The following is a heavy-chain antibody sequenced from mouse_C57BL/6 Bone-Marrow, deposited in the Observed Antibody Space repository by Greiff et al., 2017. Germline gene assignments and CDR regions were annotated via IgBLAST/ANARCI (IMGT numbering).Heavy chain of an antibody. CDR1: GFSLSTSGMG. D-gene: IGHD1-1*01. V-gene: IGHV8-12*01. J-gene: IGHJ2*01. CDR3: ARRAFYCYGFDY. Sequence: QVTLQESGPGILQSSQTLSLTCSFSGFSLSTSGMGVSWIRQPSGQGLEWMAHIYWDDDKRYNPSLKSRHTNSKDTSRNQVFLTITSVDTADTAANYCARRAFYCYGFDYWGQGTTLTVSS. CDR2: IYWDDDK.